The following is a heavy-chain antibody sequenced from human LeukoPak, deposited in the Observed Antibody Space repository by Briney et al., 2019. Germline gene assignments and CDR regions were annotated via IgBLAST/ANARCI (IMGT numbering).Heavy chain of an antibody. D-gene: IGHD3-16*01. Sequence: GGSLRLSCAASGFTVSNNYMSWVRQAPGKGLEWVSVIYSGDNTYYVESVKGRFTISRDNSKNTLFLQMSRLRAEDTAVYYCAGRRVLDASFDYWGQGTLVTVSS. CDR3: AGRRVLDASFDY. CDR2: IYSGDNT. CDR1: GFTVSNNY. V-gene: IGHV3-66*02. J-gene: IGHJ4*02.